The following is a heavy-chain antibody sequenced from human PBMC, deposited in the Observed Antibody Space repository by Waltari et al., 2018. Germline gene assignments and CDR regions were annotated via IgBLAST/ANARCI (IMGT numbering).Heavy chain of an antibody. Sequence: QVQLQESGPGLVKPSETLSPTCTVSGGPISNSYWSWIRQPPGKGLDWIASVYYSGSTKYTSSLKSRVTISIDASKSQFSLILSSVTAADTAMYYCTKGKLGGFDYWGRGTLVTVSP. D-gene: IGHD3-16*01. CDR3: TKGKLGGFDY. V-gene: IGHV4-59*01. CDR2: VYYSGST. J-gene: IGHJ4*02. CDR1: GGPISNSY.